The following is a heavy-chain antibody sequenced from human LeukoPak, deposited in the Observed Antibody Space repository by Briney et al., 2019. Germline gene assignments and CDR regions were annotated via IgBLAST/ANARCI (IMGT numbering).Heavy chain of an antibody. Sequence: PGGSLRLSCPASGFTFDESAMHWLRPAAGRDLDGVYDMNWNCRVIGYADSVKVRFTISRDNAKNSLYLQMNSLRAEDTTLYYCAKGVGFDINLFDSWGQGIMVTVPS. J-gene: IGHJ5*01. D-gene: IGHD1-26*01. CDR2: MNWNCRVI. V-gene: IGHV3-9*01. CDR1: GFTFDESA. CDR3: AKGVGFDINLFDS.